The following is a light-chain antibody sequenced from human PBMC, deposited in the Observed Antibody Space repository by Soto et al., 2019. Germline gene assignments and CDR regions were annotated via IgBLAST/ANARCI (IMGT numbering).Light chain of an antibody. V-gene: IGLV2-8*01. CDR1: SSDVGGYNY. Sequence: SVLTQPPSASESPGQSVTISCTGTSSDVGGYNYVSWYQQHPGKAPKLMIYEVFKRPSGVPDRFSGSKSGNTASLTVSGLQAEDEADYYCSSYAGTNNYVFGTGTKVTVL. J-gene: IGLJ1*01. CDR2: EVF. CDR3: SSYAGTNNYV.